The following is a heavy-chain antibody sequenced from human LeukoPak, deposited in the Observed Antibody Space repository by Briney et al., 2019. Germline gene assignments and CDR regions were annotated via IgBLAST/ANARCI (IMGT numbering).Heavy chain of an antibody. CDR3: ATGPRGSNYY. D-gene: IGHD4-11*01. Sequence: GGSLRLSCAASGFTFSSYWMSWVSQAPRKGLEWVAIMKKDGGEKYYVDSVKGPFTIFRDNAQNSMYLRINNLRTETTAVYYCATGPRGSNYYWGQGTLVSVSS. CDR2: MKKDGGEK. J-gene: IGHJ4*02. CDR1: GFTFSSYW. V-gene: IGHV3-7*01.